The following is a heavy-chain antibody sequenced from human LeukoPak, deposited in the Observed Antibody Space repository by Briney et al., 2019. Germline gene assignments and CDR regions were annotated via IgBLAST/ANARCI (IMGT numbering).Heavy chain of an antibody. CDR2: ISGSGGST. V-gene: IGHV3-23*01. J-gene: IGHJ3*02. D-gene: IGHD3-22*01. Sequence: GGSLRLSCAASGFTFSSYATSWVRQAPGKGLEWVSAISGSGGSTYYADSVKGRFTISRDNSKNTLYLQMNSLRAEDTAVYYCASVYYYDSSGYYIGHDAFDIWGQGTMVTVSS. CDR3: ASVYYYDSSGYYIGHDAFDI. CDR1: GFTFSSYA.